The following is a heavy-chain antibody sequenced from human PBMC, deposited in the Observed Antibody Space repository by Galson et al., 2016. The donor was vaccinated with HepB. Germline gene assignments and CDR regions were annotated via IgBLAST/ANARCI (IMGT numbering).Heavy chain of an antibody. CDR1: GFTFSNYA. CDR3: ARATHTITYYYDSSGYKVDAFDI. J-gene: IGHJ3*02. V-gene: IGHV3-23*01. CDR2: INIGGDST. D-gene: IGHD3-22*01. Sequence: SLRLSCAASGFTFSNYAMSWVRQAPGKGLEWVSSINIGGDSTYYADSVKGRFTISRDNAKNSLYLQMNSLRAEDTAVYYCARATHTITYYYDSSGYKVDAFDIWGQGTMVTVSS.